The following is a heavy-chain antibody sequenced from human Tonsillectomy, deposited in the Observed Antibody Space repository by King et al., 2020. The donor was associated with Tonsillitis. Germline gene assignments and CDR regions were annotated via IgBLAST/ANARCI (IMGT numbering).Heavy chain of an antibody. Sequence: VQLVESGAEVKEPGASLKVSCKASGYSFTNYYMHWVRQAPGQRLEWMGLINPSGTGTGYAQNFQGRITMTRDMSTGTDYMELSSLRSDDTAVYYFAREGGSFRHFDLWGRGTLVTVSS. CDR1: GYSFTNYY. J-gene: IGHJ2*01. D-gene: IGHD2/OR15-2a*01. CDR2: INPSGTGT. V-gene: IGHV1-46*01. CDR3: AREGGSFRHFDL.